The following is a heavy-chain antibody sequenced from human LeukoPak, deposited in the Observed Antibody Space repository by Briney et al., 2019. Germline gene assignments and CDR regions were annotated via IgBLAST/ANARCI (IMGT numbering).Heavy chain of an antibody. CDR3: AREERITIFGVVYYYGMDV. CDR2: ISGSGGST. D-gene: IGHD3-3*01. J-gene: IGHJ6*02. V-gene: IGHV3-23*01. Sequence: PGGSLRLSCAASGFTFSSYAMSWVRQAPGKGLEWVSAISGSGGSTYYADSVKGRFTISRDNSKNTLYLQMNSLRAEDTAVYYCAREERITIFGVVYYYGMDVWGQGTTVTVSS. CDR1: GFTFSSYA.